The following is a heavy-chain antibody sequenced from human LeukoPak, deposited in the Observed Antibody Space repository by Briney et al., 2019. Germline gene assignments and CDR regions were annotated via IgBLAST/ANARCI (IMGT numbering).Heavy chain of an antibody. CDR1: GFTFSSYS. CDR2: ISSSSSYI. D-gene: IGHD3-22*01. Sequence: GGSLRLSCAASGFTFSSYSMNWVRQAPGKGLEWVSSISSSSSYIYYADSVKGRFTISRDNAKNSLYLQMNSLRAEDTAVYYCARDIYYYDSSGYYYPGGSDYWGQGTLVTVSS. V-gene: IGHV3-21*01. J-gene: IGHJ4*02. CDR3: ARDIYYYDSSGYYYPGGSDY.